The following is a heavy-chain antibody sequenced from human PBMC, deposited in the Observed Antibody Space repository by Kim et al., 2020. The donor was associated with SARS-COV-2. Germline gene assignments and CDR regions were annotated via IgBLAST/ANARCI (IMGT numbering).Heavy chain of an antibody. Sequence: GESLKISCQXSGYSFKSYCIAWVRQMPGKGPEWMGIIYPDASNIIYSPSFQGRVTISADKSISTAYLQWSSLKASDTAIYYCARATISGSYLYYNFGLDVWGQGTTVTVSS. D-gene: IGHD3-10*01. J-gene: IGHJ6*02. CDR2: IYPDASNI. CDR3: ARATISGSYLYYNFGLDV. CDR1: GYSFKSYC. V-gene: IGHV5-51*01.